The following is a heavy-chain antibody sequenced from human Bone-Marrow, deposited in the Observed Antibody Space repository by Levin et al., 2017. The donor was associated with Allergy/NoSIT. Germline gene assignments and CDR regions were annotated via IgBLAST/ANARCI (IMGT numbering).Heavy chain of an antibody. V-gene: IGHV1-69*04. CDR3: ARDGTSIVTDDAFDV. D-gene: IGHD6-13*01. CDR2: IITLVHVA. Sequence: GASVKVSCKASGGTFSHNSFHWVRQAPGEGLEWMGRIITLVHVANYAQKFQDRLTITADTSTTTVYMDLSSLRSDDTAVYFCARDGTSIVTDDAFDVWGQGTLVTVSS. J-gene: IGHJ3*01. CDR1: GGTFSHNS.